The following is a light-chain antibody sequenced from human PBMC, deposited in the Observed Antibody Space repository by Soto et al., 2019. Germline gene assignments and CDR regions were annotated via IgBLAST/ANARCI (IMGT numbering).Light chain of an antibody. Sequence: EIVMTQSPATLSVSPGERATLSCRASQSINDNLAWYQQKPGQAPRLLMFRTSTRATGFPARFSAGGSGTDFNLTISSLQSEDFAIYYCQQRSNLITFGQGTRLEIK. CDR1: QSINDN. V-gene: IGKV3-15*01. CDR3: QQRSNLIT. J-gene: IGKJ5*01. CDR2: RTS.